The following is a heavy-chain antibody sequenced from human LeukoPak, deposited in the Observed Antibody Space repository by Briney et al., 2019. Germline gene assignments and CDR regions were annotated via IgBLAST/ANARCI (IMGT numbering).Heavy chain of an antibody. V-gene: IGHV4-39*01. J-gene: IGHJ4*02. CDR3: ASASWLHIDY. D-gene: IGHD5-24*01. CDR2: IYYSGST. CDR1: GGSIRSYY. Sequence: SETLSLTCTVSGGSIRSYYWSWIRQPPGKGLEWIGSIYYSGSTYYNPSLKSRVTISVDTSKNQFSLKLSSVTAADTAVYYCASASWLHIDYWGQGTLVTVSS.